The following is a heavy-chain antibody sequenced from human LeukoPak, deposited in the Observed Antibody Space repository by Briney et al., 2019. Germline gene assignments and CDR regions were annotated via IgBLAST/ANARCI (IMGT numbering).Heavy chain of an antibody. J-gene: IGHJ6*02. CDR2: IIPIFGTA. Sequence: SVKVSCKASGGTFISYAISWVRQAPGQGLEWMGGIIPIFGTANYAQKLQGRVTITADESTSTAYMELSSLRSEDKAVYYCARGQIGCSGGSCYFYYYYGMDVWGQGTTVTVSS. V-gene: IGHV1-69*13. D-gene: IGHD2-15*01. CDR3: ARGQIGCSGGSCYFYYYYGMDV. CDR1: GGTFISYA.